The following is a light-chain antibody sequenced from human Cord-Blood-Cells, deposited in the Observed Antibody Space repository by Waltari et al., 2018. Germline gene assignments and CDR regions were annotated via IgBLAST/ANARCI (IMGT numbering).Light chain of an antibody. CDR1: SSDVGGYNY. CDR2: DVS. Sequence: QSALTQPASVSGSPGQSITISSTGTSSDVGGYNYVSWYQQHPGKAPKLMIYDVSKRPSGVSKRFSGSKSGNTASLTISGLQAEDEADYYCSSYTSSSTWVFGGGTKLTVL. CDR3: SSYTSSSTWV. V-gene: IGLV2-14*01. J-gene: IGLJ3*02.